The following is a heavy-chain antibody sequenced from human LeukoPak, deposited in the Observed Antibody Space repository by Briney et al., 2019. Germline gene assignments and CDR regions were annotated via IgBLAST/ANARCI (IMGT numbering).Heavy chain of an antibody. CDR1: GVSISSYY. CDR3: ARDQYSGSLDY. V-gene: IGHV4-4*07. CDR2: FYSTGST. D-gene: IGHD1-26*01. J-gene: IGHJ4*02. Sequence: PSETLSLTCTVSGVSISSYYWTWIRQPAGKGLEWIGRFYSTGSTNYNPSLKSRVTMSVDTSKNQFSLKLSSVTAADTAVYYCARDQYSGSLDYWGRGTLVTVSS.